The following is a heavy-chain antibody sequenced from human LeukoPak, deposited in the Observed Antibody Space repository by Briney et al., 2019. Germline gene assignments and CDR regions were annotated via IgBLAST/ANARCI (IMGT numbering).Heavy chain of an antibody. V-gene: IGHV1-46*01. CDR3: ARARDYYDSSGHPLGTPFDY. CDR1: GYTFTSYY. Sequence: ASVKVSCKASGYTFTSYYMRWVRQAPGQGLEWMGIINPSGGSTSYAQKFQGRVTMTRDTSTSTVYMELSSLRSEDTAVYYCARARDYYDSSGHPLGTPFDYWGQGTLVTVSS. D-gene: IGHD3-22*01. CDR2: INPSGGST. J-gene: IGHJ4*02.